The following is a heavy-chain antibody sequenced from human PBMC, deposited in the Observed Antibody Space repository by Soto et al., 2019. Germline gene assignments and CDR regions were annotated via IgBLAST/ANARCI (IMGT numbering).Heavy chain of an antibody. CDR3: ARHGYYYGSGNDMDV. CDR2: IHYSGRT. J-gene: IGHJ6*03. CDR1: GGSISSSSYY. Sequence: QLQLQESGPGLVKPSETLSLTCTVSGGSISSSSYYWAWIRQPPGKGLEWIGSIHYSGRTYYSPSLRRRVTMSVDTSKNQFSLRLTSVTAADTSVYYCARHGYYYGSGNDMDVWGKGTTVTVSS. D-gene: IGHD3-10*01. V-gene: IGHV4-39*01.